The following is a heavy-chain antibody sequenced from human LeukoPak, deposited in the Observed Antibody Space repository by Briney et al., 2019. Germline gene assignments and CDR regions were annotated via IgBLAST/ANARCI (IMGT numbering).Heavy chain of an antibody. CDR1: GLIVSGGY. CDR2: VSSSSSFI. Sequence: GGSLRLSCAASGLIVSGGYMNWVRQAPGKGLEWVSSVSSSSSFIYYADSVKGRFTISRDNAKKSLYLQMNSLRAEDTAVYYCARDRVSGFGPDYWGQGTLVTVSS. J-gene: IGHJ4*02. CDR3: ARDRVSGFGPDY. V-gene: IGHV3-21*01. D-gene: IGHD3-10*01.